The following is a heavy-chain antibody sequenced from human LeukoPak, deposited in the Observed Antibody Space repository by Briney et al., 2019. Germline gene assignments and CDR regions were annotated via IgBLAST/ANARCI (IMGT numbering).Heavy chain of an antibody. V-gene: IGHV3-73*01. J-gene: IGHJ4*02. CDR1: GLTFSGSA. D-gene: IGHD3-22*01. CDR3: TLPGDSSGYPFDY. Sequence: PGGSLTLSCAASGLTFSGSAMHWVRQASGKGLEWVGRIRSKANSYATAYAASVKGRFTISRDDSKNTAYLQMNSLKTEDTAVYYCTLPGDSSGYPFDYWGQGTLVTVS. CDR2: IRSKANSYAT.